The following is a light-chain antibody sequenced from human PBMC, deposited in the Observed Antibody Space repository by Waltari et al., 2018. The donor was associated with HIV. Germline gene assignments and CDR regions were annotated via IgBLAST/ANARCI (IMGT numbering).Light chain of an antibody. CDR3: AAWDDSLSGPV. CDR1: SSNIGSNY. Sequence: QSVLTQPPSASGTPGQRVTISCSGSSSNIGSNYVYWYQQLPGTAPKLLIYRSNQRPAGVPDRFSGSESGTSASLAIGGLRSEDEADYSCAAWDDSLSGPVFGGGTKLTVL. J-gene: IGLJ3*02. V-gene: IGLV1-47*01. CDR2: RSN.